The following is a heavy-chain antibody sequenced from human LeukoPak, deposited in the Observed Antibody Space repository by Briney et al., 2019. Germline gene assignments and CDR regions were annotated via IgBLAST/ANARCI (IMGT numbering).Heavy chain of an antibody. CDR3: AREKDSGYDYSSAFDI. Sequence: GGSLRLSCAASGFTFSTYEMNWVRQAPGKGLEWVSYISGSGSTIYYADSVKGRFTISRDNAKNSLYLQMNSLRAEDTAVYYCAREKDSGYDYSSAFDIWGQGTMVTVSS. V-gene: IGHV3-48*03. CDR1: GFTFSTYE. J-gene: IGHJ3*02. CDR2: ISGSGSTI. D-gene: IGHD5-12*01.